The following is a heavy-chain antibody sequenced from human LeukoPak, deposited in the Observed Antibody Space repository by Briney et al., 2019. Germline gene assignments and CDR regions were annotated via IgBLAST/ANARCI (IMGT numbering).Heavy chain of an antibody. V-gene: IGHV3-23*01. D-gene: IGHD2-15*01. CDR3: AKLGLYCSGGYCYSQYYFDY. CDR2: IVSSGGST. CDR1: GFTFSSYA. J-gene: IGHJ4*02. Sequence: ASLRLSCAASGFTFSSYAMSWVRQAPGKRLEWVSVIVSSGGSTYYADSVKGRFTISRDNSKNTLYLQMNSLRAEDTAAYYCAKLGLYCSGGYCYSQYYFDYWGQGTLVTVSS.